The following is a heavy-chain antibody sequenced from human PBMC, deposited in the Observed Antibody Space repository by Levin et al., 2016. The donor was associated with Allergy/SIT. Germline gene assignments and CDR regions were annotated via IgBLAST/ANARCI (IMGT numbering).Heavy chain of an antibody. D-gene: IGHD3-22*01. CDR3: AKGYFYDSSGYYSS. CDR1: GFTFSSYA. CDR2: ISDSGGST. J-gene: IGHJ4*02. V-gene: IGHV3-23*01. Sequence: GESLKISCAASGFTFSSYAMSWVRQAPGKGLQWVSTISDSGGSTYYADSVKGRFTISRENSKNTLYLQMHSLRAEDTAVYYCAKGYFYDSSGYYSSWGQGTLVTVSS.